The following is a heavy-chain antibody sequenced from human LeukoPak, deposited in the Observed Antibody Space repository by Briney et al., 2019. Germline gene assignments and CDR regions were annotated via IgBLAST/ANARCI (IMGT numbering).Heavy chain of an antibody. Sequence: GTSLRLSCAASGFTFSTYAMHWVRQAPGKGLEWVAVILYDGTNQYYADSVKGRFTISRDNSRNTLYLQMNSLKVEDTAVYYCARDFRDYRDYVAYFDSWGQGTLVTVSS. CDR2: ILYDGTNQ. J-gene: IGHJ4*02. D-gene: IGHD4-17*01. CDR3: ARDFRDYRDYVAYFDS. CDR1: GFTFSTYA. V-gene: IGHV3-30-3*01.